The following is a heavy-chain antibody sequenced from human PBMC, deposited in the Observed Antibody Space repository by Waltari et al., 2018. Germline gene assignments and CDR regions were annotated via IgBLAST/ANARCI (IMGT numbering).Heavy chain of an antibody. CDR2: IKQDGSEK. D-gene: IGHD3-10*01. CDR3: GSGSQIDY. V-gene: IGHV3-7*01. CDR1: GLTFDLCT. Sequence: EVQLVDSGGGLGQPGGTLRLSCADSGLTFDLCTIAGGAPRPGGRGGGSKAQGKGWEWVANIKQDGSEKYYVDSVKGRFTISRDNAKNSLYLQMNSLRAEDTAVYYCGSGSQIDYWGQGALVTVSS. J-gene: IGHJ4*02.